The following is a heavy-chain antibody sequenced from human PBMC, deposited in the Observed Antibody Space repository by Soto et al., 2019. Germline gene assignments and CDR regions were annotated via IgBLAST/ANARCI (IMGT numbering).Heavy chain of an antibody. CDR1: GFTFSSYA. CDR2: ISGSGGST. D-gene: IGHD2-15*01. Sequence: EVQLLESGGGLVQPGGSLRLSCAASGFTFSSYAMSWVRQAPGKGLEWVSAISGSGGSTYYADSVKGQFTISRDNAKNSLYLQMNSLRAEDTAVYYCARDQGYLGWFDPWGQGTLVTVSS. CDR3: ARDQGYLGWFDP. J-gene: IGHJ5*02. V-gene: IGHV3-23*01.